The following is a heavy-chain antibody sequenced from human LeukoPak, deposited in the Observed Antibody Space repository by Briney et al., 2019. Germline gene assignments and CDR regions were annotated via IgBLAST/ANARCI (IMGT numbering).Heavy chain of an antibody. J-gene: IGHJ4*02. Sequence: GGSLRLSCEASGFSFSNYWMTWVRQAPGKGLEWVADINQDGGQSYYVDSVKGRFTLSRDNAKNSLFLQLNSLRAEDTAVYYCVKNSGWYCLDYWGQGITVIVSS. V-gene: IGHV3-7*03. CDR3: VKNSGWYCLDY. CDR2: INQDGGQS. CDR1: GFSFSNYW. D-gene: IGHD6-13*01.